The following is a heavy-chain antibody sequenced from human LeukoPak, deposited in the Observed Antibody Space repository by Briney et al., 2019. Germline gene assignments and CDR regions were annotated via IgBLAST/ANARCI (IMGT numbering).Heavy chain of an antibody. CDR1: GFTFSNAW. D-gene: IGHD3-10*01. CDR3: TTDFSFGWFGELSLRPGY. J-gene: IGHJ4*02. V-gene: IGHV3-15*01. CDR2: IKSKTDGGTT. Sequence: GGSLRLSCAASGFTFSNAWMSWVRQAPGKGLEWVGRIKSKTDGGTTDYAAPVKGRFTISRDDSKNTLYLQMNSLKTEDTAVYYCTTDFSFGWFGELSLRPGYWGQGTLVTVSS.